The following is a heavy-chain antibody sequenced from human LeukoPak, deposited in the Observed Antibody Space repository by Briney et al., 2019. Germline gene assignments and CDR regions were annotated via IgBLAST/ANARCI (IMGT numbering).Heavy chain of an antibody. D-gene: IGHD6-6*01. Sequence: GESLRLSCAASGFTFSSYWMHWVRQAPGKGLVWVSRINTDVSSTTYAESVKGRFTISKDNAKNTLYLQMNSLSAEDTAVYYCTRGYSSSYRIDYWGQGTLVTVSS. J-gene: IGHJ4*02. CDR2: INTDVSST. V-gene: IGHV3-74*01. CDR3: TRGYSSSYRIDY. CDR1: GFTFSSYW.